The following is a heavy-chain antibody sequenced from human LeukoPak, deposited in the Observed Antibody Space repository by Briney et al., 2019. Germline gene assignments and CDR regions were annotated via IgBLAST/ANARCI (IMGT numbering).Heavy chain of an antibody. CDR3: ARLLRVVVRGAKLTGFDP. V-gene: IGHV4-39*07. CDR2: IYYSGSP. CDR1: GDSISSTSYS. Sequence: SETLSLTCTVSGDSISSTSYSWGWIRQPPGKGLEWIGTIYYSGSPYYNPSLKSRVTISVDTSKNQFSLKLSSVTAADTAVYYCARLLRVVVRGAKLTGFDPWGQGTLVTVSS. J-gene: IGHJ5*02. D-gene: IGHD3-10*01.